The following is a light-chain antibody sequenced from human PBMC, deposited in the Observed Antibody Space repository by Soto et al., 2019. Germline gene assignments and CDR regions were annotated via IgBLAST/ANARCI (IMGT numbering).Light chain of an antibody. CDR1: QGLRSW. J-gene: IGKJ4*01. V-gene: IGKV1-12*01. Sequence: IRMTQSHSTLSASVGDRVTITWGASQGLRSWLAWYQQKQGKAPNLRIYAASSLHSGVPSRVRGSGYGTDGTITISSMKHEDFETDYCQQANSFTLTFGGGTKVDIK. CDR2: AAS. CDR3: QQANSFTLT.